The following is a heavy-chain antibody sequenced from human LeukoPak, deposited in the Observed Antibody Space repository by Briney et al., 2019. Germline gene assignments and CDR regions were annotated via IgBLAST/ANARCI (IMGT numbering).Heavy chain of an antibody. V-gene: IGHV4-34*01. J-gene: IGHJ4*02. CDR2: INHSGST. CDR3: ARVFWGIVVVPAAMKIFDY. CDR1: GGSFSGYY. D-gene: IGHD2-2*01. Sequence: SETLSLTCAVYGGSFSGYYCSWIRQPPGKGLEWIGEINHSGSTNYNPSLKSRVTISVDTSKNQFSLKLSSVTAADTAVYYCARVFWGIVVVPAAMKIFDYWGQGTLVTVSS.